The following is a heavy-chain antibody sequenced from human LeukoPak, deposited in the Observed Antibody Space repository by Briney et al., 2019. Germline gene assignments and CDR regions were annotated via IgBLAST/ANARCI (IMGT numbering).Heavy chain of an antibody. CDR2: IYTGGST. V-gene: IGHV4-4*09. D-gene: IGHD3-10*01. Sequence: SETLSLTCTVSGASTGSFYWSWIRQPPGERLEWIGYIYTGGSTNDNPSLKSRVTISVDTSKNQFSLSLSSMTAADTAVYYCARGSGAPTPFPLDYWGQGILVTVSS. CDR3: ARGSGAPTPFPLDY. J-gene: IGHJ4*02. CDR1: GASTGSFY.